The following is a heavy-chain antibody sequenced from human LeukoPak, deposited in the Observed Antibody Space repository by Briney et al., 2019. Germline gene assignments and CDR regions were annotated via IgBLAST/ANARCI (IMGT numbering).Heavy chain of an antibody. D-gene: IGHD3-16*01. Sequence: GESLKISCKGSGYSFTSYWISWVRQMPGKGLEWMGRIDPSDSYTNYSPSFQGHVTISADKSISTAYLQWSSLKASDTAMYYCARRGSGGWDYYYGMDVWGKGTTVTVSS. J-gene: IGHJ6*04. CDR3: ARRGSGGWDYYYGMDV. V-gene: IGHV5-10-1*01. CDR2: IDPSDSYT. CDR1: GYSFTSYW.